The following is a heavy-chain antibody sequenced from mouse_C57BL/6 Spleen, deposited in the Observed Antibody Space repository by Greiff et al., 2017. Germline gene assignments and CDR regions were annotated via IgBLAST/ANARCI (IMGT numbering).Heavy chain of an antibody. CDR3: ASLITTVVAFDY. V-gene: IGHV1-55*01. CDR2: IYPGSGST. Sequence: QVQLQQPGAELVKPGASVKMSCKASGYTFTSYWITWVKQRPGQGLEWIGDIYPGSGSTNYNEKFKSKATLTVDTSSSTAYMQLSSLTSEDSAVYYYASLITTVVAFDYWGQGTTLTVSS. D-gene: IGHD1-1*01. J-gene: IGHJ2*01. CDR1: GYTFTSYW.